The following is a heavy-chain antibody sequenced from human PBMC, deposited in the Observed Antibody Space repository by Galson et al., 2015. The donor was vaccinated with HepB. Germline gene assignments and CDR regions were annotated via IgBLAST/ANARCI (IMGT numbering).Heavy chain of an antibody. Sequence: SLRLSCAASGFTFSNAWMSWVRQAPGKGLEWVGRIKSKTDGGTTDYAAPVKGRFTISRDDSKNTLYLQMNSLKTEDTAVYYCTTGPPKVEYCSGGSCYSTPQIDYWGQGTLVTVSS. D-gene: IGHD2-15*01. J-gene: IGHJ4*02. CDR1: GFTFSNAW. CDR3: TTGPPKVEYCSGGSCYSTPQIDY. CDR2: IKSKTDGGTT. V-gene: IGHV3-15*01.